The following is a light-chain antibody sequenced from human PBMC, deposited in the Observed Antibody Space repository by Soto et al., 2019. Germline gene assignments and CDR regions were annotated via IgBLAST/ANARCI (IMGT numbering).Light chain of an antibody. J-gene: IGKJ2*01. CDR3: QQFGSSPPYT. Sequence: EIVLTQSPGTLSLSPGERATLSCRASQSVSSSYLAWYQQKPGQAPRLLIYGASNRATGIPDRFSGSGSGTDFTLTISRLEPEDFAMYYCQQFGSSPPYTFGQGTKLEIK. CDR2: GAS. CDR1: QSVSSSY. V-gene: IGKV3-20*01.